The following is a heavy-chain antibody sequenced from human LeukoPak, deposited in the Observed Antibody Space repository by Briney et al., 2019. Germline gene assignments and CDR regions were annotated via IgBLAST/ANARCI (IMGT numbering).Heavy chain of an antibody. CDR2: ISGGVINT. Sequence: PGGSLRLSCAASGFTFSTYAMSWVRQAPGKGLEWVSAISGGVINTYYADSVKGRFTISRDNSKNTLCLQMNSLRDDDTAVYWCAKDPVAGAPHVFDIWGQGTMVAVSS. D-gene: IGHD6-13*01. J-gene: IGHJ3*02. CDR3: AKDPVAGAPHVFDI. V-gene: IGHV3-23*01. CDR1: GFTFSTYA.